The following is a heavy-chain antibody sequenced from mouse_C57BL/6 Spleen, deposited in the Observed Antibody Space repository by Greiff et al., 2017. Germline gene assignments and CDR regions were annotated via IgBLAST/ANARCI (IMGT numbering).Heavy chain of an antibody. D-gene: IGHD2-5*01. CDR1: GFSFNTYA. CDR3: VSQGYSNSIDY. Sequence: EVHLVEPGGGLVQPKASLELSCAASGFSFNTYAMNWVRQAPGKGLEWVARIRSKSNNYASYYADSVKDTFTISRADSESMQYLRMKNVKTEVKDMSYCVSQGYSNSIDYWGQGTSVTVSS. V-gene: IGHV10-1*01. J-gene: IGHJ2*02. CDR2: IRSKSNNYAS.